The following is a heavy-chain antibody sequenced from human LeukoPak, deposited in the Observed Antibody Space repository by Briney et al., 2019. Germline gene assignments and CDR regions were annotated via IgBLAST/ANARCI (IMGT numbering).Heavy chain of an antibody. J-gene: IGHJ3*02. CDR3: ARLTYYYDSSGYSSAFDI. CDR2: ISSSGSTI. D-gene: IGHD3-22*01. Sequence: GGSLRLSCAASGFTLSSYEMNWVRQAPGKGLEWVSYISSSGSTIYYADSVKGRFTISRDNAKNSLYLQMNSLRAEDTAVYYCARLTYYYDSSGYSSAFDIWGQGTMVTVSS. CDR1: GFTLSSYE. V-gene: IGHV3-48*03.